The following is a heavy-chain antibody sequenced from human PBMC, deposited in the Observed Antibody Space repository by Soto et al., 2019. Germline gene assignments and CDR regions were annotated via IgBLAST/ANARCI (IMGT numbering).Heavy chain of an antibody. D-gene: IGHD3-3*01. Sequence: GESLKISCTASGFTFRSYWMAWVRQAPGKGLEWVANINKAGSETYYVDSVKGRVAISRDNAKNSLYLQMNSVRVEDTAVYYCASEKWIQYDFWSGYSDYWGQGILVTVSS. CDR1: GFTFRSYW. CDR3: ASEKWIQYDFWSGYSDY. V-gene: IGHV3-7*01. CDR2: INKAGSET. J-gene: IGHJ4*02.